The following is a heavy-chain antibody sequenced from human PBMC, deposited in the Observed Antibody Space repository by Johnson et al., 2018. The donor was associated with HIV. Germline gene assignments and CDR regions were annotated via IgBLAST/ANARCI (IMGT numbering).Heavy chain of an antibody. Sequence: QVQLVESGGGVVQPGRSLRLSCAASGFTFSSFGMHWVRQAPGKGLEWVAVILYDGNNQYYADSVKGRFTISRDNSKNTVFLQMNSLRPEDTAMYYCAAYYDFWSGSYTSGFDIWGQGTMVTVSS. CDR3: AAYYDFWSGSYTSGFDI. V-gene: IGHV3-30*03. CDR1: GFTFSSFG. D-gene: IGHD3-3*01. CDR2: ILYDGNNQ. J-gene: IGHJ3*02.